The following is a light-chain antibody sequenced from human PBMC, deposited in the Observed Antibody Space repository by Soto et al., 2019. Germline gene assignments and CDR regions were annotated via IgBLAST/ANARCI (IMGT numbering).Light chain of an antibody. J-gene: IGLJ2*01. CDR1: SSNIGRNT. Sequence: QSVLTQPPSSSGTPGQRVSISCSGSSSNIGRNTMIWYQQLPGTAPKLLIYNDDQWPPGVPDRFSGSKSGTSASLASSGLQSDDEADYYCAVWDDSLNGPVFGGGPKVTVL. CDR3: AVWDDSLNGPV. CDR2: NDD. V-gene: IGLV1-44*01.